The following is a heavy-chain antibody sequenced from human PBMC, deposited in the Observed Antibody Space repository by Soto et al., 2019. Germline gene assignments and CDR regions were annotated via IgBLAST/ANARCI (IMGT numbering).Heavy chain of an antibody. CDR2: IYSSLSA. J-gene: IGHJ4*02. CDR1: GGSISSYY. D-gene: IGHD6-13*01. Sequence: PSETLSRTCTVSGGSISSYYWGWIQQPPWKGLGWIGYIYSSLSANYIPTLKSRVTISVDTSKTQFALKLRSVTAADTAVYYCARAGTSSSLFPNYWGQGTLVAV. V-gene: IGHV4-59*01. CDR3: ARAGTSSSLFPNY.